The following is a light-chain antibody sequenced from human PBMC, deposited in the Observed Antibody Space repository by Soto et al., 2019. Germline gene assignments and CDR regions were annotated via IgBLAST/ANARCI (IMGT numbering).Light chain of an antibody. Sequence: EVVLTQSPGTLSLSPGDRATLSCRASQTLSSTYLAWYQQKPGQAPRLLIYGASSRATGIPDRFSGSGSGTDFTLTISRLEPEDFAVYYCQQYGISPMTFGQGTKVEIK. J-gene: IGKJ1*01. CDR3: QQYGISPMT. CDR2: GAS. V-gene: IGKV3-20*01. CDR1: QTLSSTY.